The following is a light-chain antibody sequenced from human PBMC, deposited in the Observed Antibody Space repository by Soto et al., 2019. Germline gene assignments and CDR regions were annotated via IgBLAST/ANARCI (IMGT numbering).Light chain of an antibody. CDR1: SSNIGSNY. CDR3: AAWDDSLSVV. J-gene: IGLJ3*02. V-gene: IGLV1-47*01. Sequence: QSVLTQPPSASGTPGQRVTISCSGSSSNIGSNYVYWYQQLPGTAPKLLIYRNNQRSSGVPDRFSGSKSGTSASLAISGLRSEDEADYYCAAWDDSLSVVFGGGTKLTVL. CDR2: RNN.